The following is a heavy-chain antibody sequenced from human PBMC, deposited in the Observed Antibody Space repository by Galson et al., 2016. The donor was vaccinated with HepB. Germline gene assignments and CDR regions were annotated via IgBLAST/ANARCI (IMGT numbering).Heavy chain of an antibody. J-gene: IGHJ3*02. V-gene: IGHV3-9*01. Sequence: SLRLSCAASGFTFYDYAMHWVRQAPGKGLEWVSGISWNSGSIGYADSVKGRFTISRDNAKNSLYLQMNSLRAEDTALYYCAKALYSSPFVSAYDIWGQGTMVTVSS. D-gene: IGHD6-19*01. CDR2: ISWNSGSI. CDR1: GFTFYDYA. CDR3: AKALYSSPFVSAYDI.